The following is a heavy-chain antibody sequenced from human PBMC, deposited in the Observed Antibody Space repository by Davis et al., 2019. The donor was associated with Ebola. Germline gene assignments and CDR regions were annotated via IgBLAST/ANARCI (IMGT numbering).Heavy chain of an antibody. D-gene: IGHD1-26*01. V-gene: IGHV4-59*02. CDR2: IYNSRTT. CDR3: ARGKVGATSG. CDR1: GESVSSFY. Sequence: MPGGSLRLSCTVSGESVSSFYWSWIRQPPGKGLEWIGYIYNSRTTNYNPSLRNRVTISADTSKNQFSLKLSSVAAADTAVYYCARGKVGATSGWGRGTLVTVSS. J-gene: IGHJ1*01.